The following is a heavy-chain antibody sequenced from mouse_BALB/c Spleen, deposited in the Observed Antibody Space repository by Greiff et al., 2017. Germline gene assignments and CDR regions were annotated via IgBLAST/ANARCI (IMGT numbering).Heavy chain of an antibody. CDR3: ARRRDYDYDDGFAY. CDR2: ISYSGST. CDR1: GDSITSGY. V-gene: IGHV3-8*02. Sequence: EVQLVESGPSLVKPSQTLSLTCSVTGDSITSGYWNWIRKFPGNKLEYMGYISYSGSTYYNPSLKSRISITRDTSKNQYYLQLNSVTTEDTATYYCARRRDYDYDDGFAYWGQGTLVTVSA. J-gene: IGHJ3*01. D-gene: IGHD2-4*01.